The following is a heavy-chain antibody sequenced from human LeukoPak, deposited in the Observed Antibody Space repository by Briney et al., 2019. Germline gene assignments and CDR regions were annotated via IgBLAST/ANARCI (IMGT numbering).Heavy chain of an antibody. Sequence: SETLSLTCTVSGGSISSSSYYWGWIRQPPGKGLEWIGSIYYSGSTYYNPSLKSRVTISVDTSKNQFSLKLSSVTAADTAVYYCARGSMVRGDYYMDVWGKGTTVTVSS. V-gene: IGHV4-39*07. CDR2: IYYSGST. D-gene: IGHD3-10*01. J-gene: IGHJ6*03. CDR1: GGSISSSSYY. CDR3: ARGSMVRGDYYMDV.